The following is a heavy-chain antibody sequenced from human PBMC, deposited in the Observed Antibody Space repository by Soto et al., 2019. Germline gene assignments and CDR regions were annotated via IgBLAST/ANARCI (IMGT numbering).Heavy chain of an antibody. CDR2: INAGNGNT. Sequence: GASVKVSCKASGYTFTSYAMHWVRQAPGQRLEWMGWINAGNGNTKYSQKFQGRVTITRDTSASTAYMELSSLRSEDTAVYYCARSPYYDYVWGSYPFDYWGQGTLVTVS. CDR1: GYTFTSYA. CDR3: ARSPYYDYVWGSYPFDY. D-gene: IGHD3-16*01. J-gene: IGHJ4*02. V-gene: IGHV1-3*01.